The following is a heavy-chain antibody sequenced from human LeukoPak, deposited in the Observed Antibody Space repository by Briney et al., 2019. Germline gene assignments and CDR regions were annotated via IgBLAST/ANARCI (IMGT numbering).Heavy chain of an antibody. Sequence: PGGSLRLSCAASGFTFSSHAMSWVRQAPGKGLEWVSAISISGGSTYYADSVKGRFTISRDNSKNTLYLQMNSLRAEDTAVYYCAKGPNAFNIAVAGTYYFDYWGQGTLVTVSS. J-gene: IGHJ4*02. CDR1: GFTFSSHA. D-gene: IGHD6-19*01. V-gene: IGHV3-23*01. CDR3: AKGPNAFNIAVAGTYYFDY. CDR2: ISISGGST.